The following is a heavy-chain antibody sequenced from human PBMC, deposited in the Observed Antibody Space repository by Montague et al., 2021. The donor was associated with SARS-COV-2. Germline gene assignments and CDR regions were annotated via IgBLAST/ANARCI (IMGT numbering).Heavy chain of an antibody. CDR2: IYYSGST. CDR3: VEIVGAADY. J-gene: IGHJ4*02. V-gene: IGHV4-39*01. CDR1: GGSISSSSYY. Sequence: SETLSLTCTVSGGSISSSSYYWGWIRQPPGKGLEWIGSIYYSGSTYYNPSLKSRVTISVDTSKNQFPLKLSSVTAAGTAVYYCVEIVGAADYWGQGTLVTVSS. D-gene: IGHD1-26*01.